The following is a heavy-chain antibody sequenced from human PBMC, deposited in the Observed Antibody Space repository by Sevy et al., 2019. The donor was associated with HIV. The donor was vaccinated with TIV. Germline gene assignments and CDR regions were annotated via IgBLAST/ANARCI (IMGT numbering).Heavy chain of an antibody. D-gene: IGHD3-10*01. Sequence: GGSLRLSCAASGFTFSSYWMHWVRQAPGKGLVWVSRINSDGSSTSYADSVKGRFTISRDNAKNTLYLQMKSLRAEDTAVYYCARVGAGDAFDIWGQGTMVTVSS. CDR1: GFTFSSYW. CDR3: ARVGAGDAFDI. J-gene: IGHJ3*02. V-gene: IGHV3-74*01. CDR2: INSDGSST.